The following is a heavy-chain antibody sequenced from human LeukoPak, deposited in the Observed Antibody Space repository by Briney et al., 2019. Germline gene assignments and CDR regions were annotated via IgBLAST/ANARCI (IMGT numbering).Heavy chain of an antibody. CDR2: IYYSGST. CDR1: GGSISSSSYY. CDR3: ARYSSGWPRNFDY. V-gene: IGHV4-39*07. Sequence: KPSETLSLTCTVSGGSISSSSYYWGWIRQPPGKGLEWIGSIYYSGSTYYNPSLKSRVTISVDTSKNQFSLELSSVTAADTAVYYCARYSSGWPRNFDYWGQGTLATVSS. J-gene: IGHJ4*02. D-gene: IGHD6-19*01.